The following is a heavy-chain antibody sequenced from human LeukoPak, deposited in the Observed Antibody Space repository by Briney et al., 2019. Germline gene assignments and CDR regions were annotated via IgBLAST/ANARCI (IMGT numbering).Heavy chain of an antibody. CDR2: VTDAGFA. V-gene: IGHV4-59*01. CDR1: STSLTAYY. CDR3: ARDRAVGGRFFDL. D-gene: IGHD6-19*01. J-gene: IGHJ4*02. Sequence: SETLSLTCTVSSTSLTAYYWSWIRQPPGKGLEWIGYVTDAGFATYNPSLKSRVTLSVDTSTNQFSLKVHSVTVSDTAVYYCARDRAVGGRFFDLWGQGILVSVSS.